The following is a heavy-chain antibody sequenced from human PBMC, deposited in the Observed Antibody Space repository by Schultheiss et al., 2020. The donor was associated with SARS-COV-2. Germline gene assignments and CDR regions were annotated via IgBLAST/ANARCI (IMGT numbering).Heavy chain of an antibody. CDR2: IYYSGSN. CDR3: ASGGSYSDWFDP. D-gene: IGHD1-26*01. Sequence: SQTLSLTCTVSGGSISSGGYYWSWIRQHPGKGLELIGYIYYSGSNYYNPSLKSLVTISLDTSKNQLSLKLSSVTAADTAVYYCASGGSYSDWFDPWGQGTLVTVSS. V-gene: IGHV4-31*01. CDR1: GGSISSGGYY. J-gene: IGHJ5*02.